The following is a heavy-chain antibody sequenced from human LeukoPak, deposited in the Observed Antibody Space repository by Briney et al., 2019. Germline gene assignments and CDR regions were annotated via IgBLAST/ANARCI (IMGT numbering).Heavy chain of an antibody. CDR3: ASCNYYDSSGYPDY. J-gene: IGHJ4*02. CDR2: IYSGGST. CDR1: GFTVSSNY. V-gene: IGHV3-53*04. Sequence: GGSLRLSCAASGFTVSSNYMSWVRQAPGKGLEWVSVIYSGGSTYYADSVMGRFTISRHNSKNTLYLQMNSLRAEDTAVYYCASCNYYDSSGYPDYWGQGTLVTVSS. D-gene: IGHD3-22*01.